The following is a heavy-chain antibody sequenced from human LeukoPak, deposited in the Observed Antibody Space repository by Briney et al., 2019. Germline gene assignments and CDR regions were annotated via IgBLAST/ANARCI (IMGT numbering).Heavy chain of an antibody. D-gene: IGHD3-9*01. J-gene: IGHJ6*02. CDR3: ARAATGTSSVYYYYGMDV. Sequence: PGGSLRLSCAASGFTFSDYYMSWIRQAPGKGLEWVSYISSSGSTIYYADSVKGRFTISRDNAKSSLYLQMNSLRAEDTAVYYCARAATGTSSVYYYYGMDVWGQGTTVTVSS. V-gene: IGHV3-11*01. CDR2: ISSSGSTI. CDR1: GFTFSDYY.